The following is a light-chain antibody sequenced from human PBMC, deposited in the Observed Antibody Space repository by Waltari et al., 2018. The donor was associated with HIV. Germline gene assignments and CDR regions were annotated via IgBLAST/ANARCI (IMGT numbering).Light chain of an antibody. CDR2: EVT. J-gene: IGLJ2*01. CDR1: SSDIGGF. Sequence: QSALTQPPSASGSPGQSVTISCTGTSSDIGGFVSWYQQHSGKAPKLMIYEVTKRPSGVPERFSGSTSGNTASLTVSGLQAEDEADYYCGSYTGDESPDVVFGEGTKLTVL. CDR3: GSYTGDESPDVV. V-gene: IGLV2-8*01.